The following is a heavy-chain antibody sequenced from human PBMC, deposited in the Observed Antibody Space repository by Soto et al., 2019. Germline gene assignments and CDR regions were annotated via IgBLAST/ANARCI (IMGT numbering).Heavy chain of an antibody. Sequence: QVQLQESGPGLVKPSGTLSLTCAVSGGSISSSNWWSWVRQPPGKGLEWIGEIYHSGSTNYNPSLKGRVTISLDKSKKLFSLKLGSVTAADTAVYYCARDPGDGDSEGYYDYGMDVWGQGTTVTVSS. CDR2: IYHSGST. V-gene: IGHV4-4*02. J-gene: IGHJ6*02. D-gene: IGHD4-17*01. CDR3: ARDPGDGDSEGYYDYGMDV. CDR1: GGSISSSNW.